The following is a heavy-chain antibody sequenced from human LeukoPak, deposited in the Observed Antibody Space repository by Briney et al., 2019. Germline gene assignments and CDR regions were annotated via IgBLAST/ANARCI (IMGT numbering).Heavy chain of an antibody. D-gene: IGHD3-10*01. CDR2: IYYRGST. CDR1: GGSISSGGYS. J-gene: IGHJ6*03. V-gene: IGHV4-30-4*07. Sequence: SETLSLTCAVSGGSISSGGYSWSWIRQPPGKGLEWIGYIYYRGSTYYNPPLKSRVTISVDTSKNQFSLKLSSVTAADTAVYYCARVLRYGSGSYYYYYYMDVWGKGTTVTVSS. CDR3: ARVLRYGSGSYYYYYYMDV.